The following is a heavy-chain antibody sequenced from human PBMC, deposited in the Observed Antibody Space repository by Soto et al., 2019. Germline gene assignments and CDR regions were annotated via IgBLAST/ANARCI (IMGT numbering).Heavy chain of an antibody. V-gene: IGHV4-39*01. J-gene: IGHJ4*02. D-gene: IGHD4-17*01. CDR3: VSQRTTVPTQAYFDY. Sequence: SETLSLTCTVSGGSVTNSSYYWGWIRQSPGKGLEWIGSVYYRGRSYSKSSVKSRVTISVDTSKSRFSLSLNSVTASDTAVYFCVSQRTTVPTQAYFDYWGPGALVTVSS. CDR1: GGSVTNSSYY. CDR2: VYYRGRS.